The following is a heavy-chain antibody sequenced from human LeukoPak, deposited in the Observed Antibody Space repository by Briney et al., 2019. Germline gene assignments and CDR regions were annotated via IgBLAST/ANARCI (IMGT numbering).Heavy chain of an antibody. CDR1: GFTFTGSA. CDR2: IVVGSGRT. Sequence: SVKVSCKASGFTFTGSAVQWVRQARGQRLEWIGWIVVGSGRTNFAQRFQDRVTFTRDMLTSTAYMELSSLRSEDTGVYYCAAVGITLLDYYFDYWGQGTLVTVSS. CDR3: AAVGITLLDYYFDY. V-gene: IGHV1-58*01. D-gene: IGHD3-10*02. J-gene: IGHJ4*02.